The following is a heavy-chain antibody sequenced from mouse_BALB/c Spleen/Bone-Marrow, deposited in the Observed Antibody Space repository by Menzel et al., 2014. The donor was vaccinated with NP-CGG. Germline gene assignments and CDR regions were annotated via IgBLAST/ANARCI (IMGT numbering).Heavy chain of an antibody. CDR3: ARGDYRSYYFDY. V-gene: IGHV1-54*01. D-gene: IGHD2-14*01. J-gene: IGHJ2*01. Sequence: QVQLQQSGAELVRPGTSVKVSCKASGYAFTNYLIEWVKQRPGQGLEWIGVINPGSGGTNYNEKFKGKATLTADKSSSTAYMQLSSLTSDDSAVYFCARGDYRSYYFDYWGQGTTHSLL. CDR2: INPGSGGT. CDR1: GYAFTNYL.